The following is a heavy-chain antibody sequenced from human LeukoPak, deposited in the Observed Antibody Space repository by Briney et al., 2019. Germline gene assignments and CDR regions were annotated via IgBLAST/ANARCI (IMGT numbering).Heavy chain of an antibody. V-gene: IGHV4-59*01. J-gene: IGHJ3*02. CDR2: IYDSGTT. D-gene: IGHD2/OR15-2a*01. CDR3: ARDFSAAFDI. Sequence: SETLSLTCTVSGGSISSYYWSWIRQPPGKGLGWIGYIYDSGTTNYNPSLKSRVTISVDTATNQFSLKLRSVTAADTAVYYCARDFSAAFDIWGQGTMVTVSS. CDR1: GGSISSYY.